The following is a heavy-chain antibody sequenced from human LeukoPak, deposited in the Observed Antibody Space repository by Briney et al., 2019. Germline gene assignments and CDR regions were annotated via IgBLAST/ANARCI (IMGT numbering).Heavy chain of an antibody. J-gene: IGHJ6*02. Sequence: GGSLRLSCAASGFTFRDAWMTWVRQAPGKGLEWVGRIRSKTDGGTTDYAVSVQGRFTISRDDSKNTLYLQMSSLRAEDTAVYYCARERVAATTYYYYGMDVWGQGTTVTVSS. V-gene: IGHV3-15*01. CDR3: ARERVAATTYYYYGMDV. D-gene: IGHD2-15*01. CDR1: GFTFRDAW. CDR2: IRSKTDGGTT.